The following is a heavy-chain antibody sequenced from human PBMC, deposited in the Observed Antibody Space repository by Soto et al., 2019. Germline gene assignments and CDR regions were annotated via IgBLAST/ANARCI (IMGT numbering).Heavy chain of an antibody. CDR2: ISGSGGST. CDR1: GFSFSSHA. J-gene: IGHJ3*02. CDR3: AKVLVGHAVRDDAFEI. V-gene: IGHV3-23*01. Sequence: EVQLLESGGGLVQPGGSLRLSCAASGFSFSSHAMNWVRQAPGKGLEWVSGISGSGGSTYYADSVKGRFTISRDNSKNTLFLQMNRLRVEDTAGYYCAKVLVGHAVRDDAFEIWGQGKMVTVSS. D-gene: IGHD3-10*01.